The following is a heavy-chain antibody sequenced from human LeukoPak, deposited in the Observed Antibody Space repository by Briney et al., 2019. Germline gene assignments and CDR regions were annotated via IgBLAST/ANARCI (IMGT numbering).Heavy chain of an antibody. D-gene: IGHD3-3*01. CDR1: GYTFTSYD. CDR3: ARGGQIFGVVIDY. Sequence: ASVKVSCKASGYTFTSYDIHWVRQASGHGLEWMGWMNPKSAHTGLAQKLQGRVTMTTDTSTSTAYMELRSLRSDDTAVYYCARGGQIFGVVIDYWGQGTLVTVSS. V-gene: IGHV1-8*01. J-gene: IGHJ4*02. CDR2: MNPKSAHT.